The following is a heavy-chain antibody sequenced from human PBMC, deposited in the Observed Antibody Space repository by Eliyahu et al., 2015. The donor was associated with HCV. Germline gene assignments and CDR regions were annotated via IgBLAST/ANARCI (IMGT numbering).Heavy chain of an antibody. D-gene: IGHD6-19*01. J-gene: IGHJ4*02. CDR2: IKQDGSEK. V-gene: IGHV3-7*01. Sequence: EVQLVESGGGLVQPGGSXTLSCAASGXTFSNYWVNWVRXAPGKGLEWVANIKQDGSEKYYVDSVEGRFTISRDNAKNSLYLQMSSLRAEDTAVYYCARVPYSGGWRFDYWGQGTLVTV. CDR1: GXTFSNYW. CDR3: ARVPYSGGWRFDY.